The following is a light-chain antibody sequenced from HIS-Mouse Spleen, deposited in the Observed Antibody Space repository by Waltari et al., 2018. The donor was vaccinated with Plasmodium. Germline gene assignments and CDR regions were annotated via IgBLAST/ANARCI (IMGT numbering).Light chain of an antibody. CDR3: YSTDSSGNHRV. CDR1: ALPKKY. Sequence: SYELTQPPSVSVSPGQTARITCSGDALPKKYAYWYQQKSGQAPVLVIYEDSKRPSGSPGRFAGSSAGTRVTLTISGAQVEDEADYYCYSTDSSGNHRVFGGGTKLTVL. J-gene: IGLJ3*02. CDR2: EDS. V-gene: IGLV3-10*01.